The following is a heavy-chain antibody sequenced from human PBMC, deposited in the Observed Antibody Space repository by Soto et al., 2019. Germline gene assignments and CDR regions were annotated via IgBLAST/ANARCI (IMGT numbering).Heavy chain of an antibody. CDR2: ISLDGTIK. J-gene: IGHJ4*02. Sequence: QVQLVESGGGVVQPGRSLRLSCTASGFTYTTHAMHWVRQAPGKGVEWVAIISLDGTIKYYADSVKGRFTISRDTSKNTLYLQMNSLGPEDTAVYYCARDGRWNLDYWGQGTLVTVSS. V-gene: IGHV3-30-3*01. CDR1: GFTYTTHA. CDR3: ARDGRWNLDY. D-gene: IGHD1-1*01.